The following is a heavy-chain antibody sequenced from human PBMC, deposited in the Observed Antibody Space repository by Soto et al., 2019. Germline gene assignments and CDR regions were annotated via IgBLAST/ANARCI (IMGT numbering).Heavy chain of an antibody. D-gene: IGHD3-10*01. Sequence: SETLSLTCTVSGGSISSYYWSWIRQPPGKGLEWIGYIYYSGSTNYNPSLKSRVTISVDTSKNQFSLKLSSVTAADTAVYYCARVPMVRGVINWSFDPWVQGTLVTVSS. CDR3: ARVPMVRGVINWSFDP. J-gene: IGHJ5*02. V-gene: IGHV4-59*01. CDR2: IYYSGST. CDR1: GGSISSYY.